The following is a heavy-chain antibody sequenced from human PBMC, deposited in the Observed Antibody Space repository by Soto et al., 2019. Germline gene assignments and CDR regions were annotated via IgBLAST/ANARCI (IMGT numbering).Heavy chain of an antibody. Sequence: SVKVSCKASGGTFSSYAISWVRQAPGQGLEWMGGIIPIFGTANYAQKFQGRVTITSDESTSTAYMELSSLRSEDTAVYYCASPNYYDSSGLYYFDYWGQGTLVTVSS. CDR3: ASPNYYDSSGLYYFDY. J-gene: IGHJ4*02. D-gene: IGHD3-22*01. CDR1: GGTFSSYA. CDR2: IIPIFGTA. V-gene: IGHV1-69*13.